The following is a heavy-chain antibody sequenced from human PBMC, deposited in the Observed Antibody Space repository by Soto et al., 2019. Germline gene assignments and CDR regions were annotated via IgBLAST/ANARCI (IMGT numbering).Heavy chain of an antibody. CDR3: AKVAGGRSGYYYGMDV. J-gene: IGHJ6*02. V-gene: IGHV3-23*01. CDR1: VFTFSSYA. CDR2: IRGSGGST. D-gene: IGHD3-22*01. Sequence: PGGSLRLSCAASVFTFSSYAMSWFRQAPGKGLEWVSAIRGSGGSTYYEDSVKGRFTTSRDNSKNTLYLQMNSLRAEDTAVYYCAKVAGGRSGYYYGMDVWGQGTTVTVSS.